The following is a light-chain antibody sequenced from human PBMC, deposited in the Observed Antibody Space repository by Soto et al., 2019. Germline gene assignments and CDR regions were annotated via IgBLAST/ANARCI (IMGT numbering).Light chain of an antibody. CDR2: DAS. CDR1: QSVTTN. CDR3: QKYDRWPVN. Sequence: EVVMTQSPATLSVSPGERFTFSCRASQSVTTNLAWYQHKPGQSPRLLISDASTGASGIPPRFSGSGSGTEFTLTIDRLQSADFAVYYCQKYDRWPVNFGGGTKGDIK. V-gene: IGKV3-15*01. J-gene: IGKJ4*01.